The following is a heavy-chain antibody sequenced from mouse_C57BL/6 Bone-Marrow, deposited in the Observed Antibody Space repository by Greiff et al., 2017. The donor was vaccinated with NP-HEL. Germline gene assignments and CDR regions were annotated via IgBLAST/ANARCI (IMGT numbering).Heavy chain of an antibody. CDR1: GYTFTSYW. Sequence: QVQLKQPGAELVKPGASVKMSCKASGYTFTSYWITWVKQRPGQGLEWIGDIYPGSGSTNYNEKFKSKATLTVDTSSSTAYMQLSSLTSEDSAVYYCARRWLLQGYYAMDDWGQGTSVTVSS. D-gene: IGHD2-3*01. CDR3: ARRWLLQGYYAMDD. J-gene: IGHJ4*01. CDR2: IYPGSGST. V-gene: IGHV1-55*01.